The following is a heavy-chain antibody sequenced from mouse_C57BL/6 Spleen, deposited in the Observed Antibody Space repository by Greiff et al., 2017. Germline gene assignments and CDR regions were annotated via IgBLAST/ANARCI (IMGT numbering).Heavy chain of an antibody. V-gene: IGHV14-2*01. J-gene: IGHJ1*03. CDR3: ARKESSLGYCDF. D-gene: IGHD6-1*01. CDR1: GFNIKDYY. Sequence: EVQLQQSGAELVKPGASVKLSCTASGFNIKDYYMHWVKQRTEQGLEWIGRIDPEDGETKSAPNFQGKATMTADTSSNTAYLQLSSLTSDDTAVYYCARKESSLGYCDFWGTGTTVTVSS. CDR2: IDPEDGET.